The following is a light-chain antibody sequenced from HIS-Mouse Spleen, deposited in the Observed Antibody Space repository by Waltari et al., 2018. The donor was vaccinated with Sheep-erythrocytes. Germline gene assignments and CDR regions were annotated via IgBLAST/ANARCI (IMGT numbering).Light chain of an antibody. V-gene: IGLV2-23*01. CDR3: CSYAGSYNHV. Sequence: QSALTQPASVSGSPGQSITISCTGTSSDVGSYNLVSWYQQHPGKAPKLMIYEGSKRPSGFSNRFSGSKSGNTASLTISGLQAEDEADYYCCSYAGSYNHVFATGTKVTVL. J-gene: IGLJ1*01. CDR2: EGS. CDR1: SSDVGSYNL.